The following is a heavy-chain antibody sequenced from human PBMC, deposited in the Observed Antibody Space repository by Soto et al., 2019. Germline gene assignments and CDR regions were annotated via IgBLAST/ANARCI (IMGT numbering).Heavy chain of an antibody. CDR1: GFTFSTYA. CDR3: VKDGGRIPAPRFEY. CDR2: VSASGLNT. V-gene: IGHV3-23*01. J-gene: IGHJ4*02. Sequence: GGSLRLSCAASGFTFSTYAMAWVRQAPGKGLEWVSGVSASGLNTDYADPVKGRFYISRDNSKNTVSLHMNSLRAEDTAVYYCVKDGGRIPAPRFEYWGQGTLVTVSS. D-gene: IGHD2-15*01.